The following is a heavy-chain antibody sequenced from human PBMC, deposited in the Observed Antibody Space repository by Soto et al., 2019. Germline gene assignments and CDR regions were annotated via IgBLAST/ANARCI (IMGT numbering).Heavy chain of an antibody. CDR1: GFTVSSNY. Sequence: EVQLVESGGGLVQPGGSLRLSCAASGFTVSSNYMSWVRQAPGKGLEWVSVIYSGGCTYYADSVKGRFTISRVNAKNTLYLQMTSLRAEDTDGYYCARSAITIFGVVSFSGSYAFDIWGQGTMFTVSS. CDR2: IYSGGCT. V-gene: IGHV3-66*01. CDR3: ARSAITIFGVVSFSGSYAFDI. J-gene: IGHJ3*02. D-gene: IGHD3-3*01.